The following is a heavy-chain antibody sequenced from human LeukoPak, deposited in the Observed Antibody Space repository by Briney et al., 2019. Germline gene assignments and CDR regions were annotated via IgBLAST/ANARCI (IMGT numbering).Heavy chain of an antibody. CDR2: IYSGDNT. Sequence: PGGSLRLSCAASGSTVSNNYMSWVRQAPGKGLGWVSVIYSGDNTYYVESVKGRFTISRDNSKNTLFLQMNRLRAEDTAVYYCAGRRVLDASFDYWGQGTLVTVSS. J-gene: IGHJ4*02. D-gene: IGHD3-16*01. CDR3: AGRRVLDASFDY. CDR1: GSTVSNNY. V-gene: IGHV3-66*02.